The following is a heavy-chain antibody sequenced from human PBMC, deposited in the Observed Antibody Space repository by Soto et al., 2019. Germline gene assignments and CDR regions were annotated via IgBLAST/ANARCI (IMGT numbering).Heavy chain of an antibody. Sequence: SETLSLTCAVYGGSFSGYYWSWIRQPPGKGLEWIGEINHSGSTNYNPSLKSRVTISVDTSKNQFSLKLSSVTAADTAVYYCARNLRYCSGGSCYGLNYYYYMDVWGKGTTVTVSS. D-gene: IGHD2-15*01. CDR1: GGSFSGYY. CDR3: ARNLRYCSGGSCYGLNYYYYMDV. J-gene: IGHJ6*03. V-gene: IGHV4-34*01. CDR2: INHSGST.